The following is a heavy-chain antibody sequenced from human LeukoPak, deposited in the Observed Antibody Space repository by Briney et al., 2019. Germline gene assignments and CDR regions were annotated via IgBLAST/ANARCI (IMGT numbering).Heavy chain of an antibody. Sequence: SETLSLTCTVAGDSIHSSAYYWSWVRQPPGRGLEWIGSIYYTGNTYYTPSLKSRVTISVDTSKNQFSLTLNSMTAADTAVYYCSNFDFWGQGTLVTVSS. CDR1: GDSIHSSAYY. D-gene: IGHD2-8*01. CDR2: IYYTGNT. CDR3: SNFDF. V-gene: IGHV4-39*07. J-gene: IGHJ4*02.